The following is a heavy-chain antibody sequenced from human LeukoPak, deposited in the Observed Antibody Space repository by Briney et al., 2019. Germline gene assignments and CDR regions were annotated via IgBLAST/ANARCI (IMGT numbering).Heavy chain of an antibody. Sequence: GSLRLSCTASGFTFGDYAMTWVRQAPGKGLEWVGFIRSKIYGGTPEYAASVKGRFTISRDDSKGIAYLQMDSLRTEDTAVYYCTRDQTPYYWGQGTLVTVSS. CDR2: IRSKIYGGTP. V-gene: IGHV3-49*04. CDR1: GFTFGDYA. J-gene: IGHJ4*02. CDR3: TRDQTPYY.